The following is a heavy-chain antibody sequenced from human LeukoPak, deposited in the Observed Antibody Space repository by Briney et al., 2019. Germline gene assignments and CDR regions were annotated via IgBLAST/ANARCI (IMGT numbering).Heavy chain of an antibody. J-gene: IGHJ4*02. CDR2: IHYSGTT. CDR3: ATGRSIRYFDY. CDR1: GVSIFSYY. V-gene: IGHV4-59*08. Sequence: SETLSLTCTVSGVSIFSYYWNWIRQPPGQGLEWIGYIHYSGTTNYNPSLKSRVSISIDTSKSQFSLKLTSATAADTAIYYCATGRSIRYFDYWGQGTLLSVSS. D-gene: IGHD3-9*01.